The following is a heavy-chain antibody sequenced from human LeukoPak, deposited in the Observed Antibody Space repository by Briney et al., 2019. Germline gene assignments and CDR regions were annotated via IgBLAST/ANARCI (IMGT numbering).Heavy chain of an antibody. CDR1: GFSFRSYA. D-gene: IGHD2-2*01. CDR2: ITMSGADT. V-gene: IGHV3-23*01. J-gene: IGHJ6*02. Sequence: GGSLRLSCAASGFSFRSYAMTWVRQAPGKGLEWVSTITMSGADTHYADSVRGRSTISRDNSKNTLWLQINSLRAEDTAVYYCAKTQRDCSSTSCSRYFGMDVWGQGTTVTVSS. CDR3: AKTQRDCSSTSCSRYFGMDV.